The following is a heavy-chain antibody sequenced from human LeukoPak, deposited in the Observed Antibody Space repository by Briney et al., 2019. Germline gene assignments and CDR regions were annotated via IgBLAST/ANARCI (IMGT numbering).Heavy chain of an antibody. J-gene: IGHJ3*02. CDR2: IYPGDSDT. Sequence: HGESLKISGKGSGYSFTSYWIGWVRQMPGKGLEWIGIIYPGDSDTRYSPSFQGQVTISADKPISTAYLQWSSLKASDTAMSYCARHQDAFDIWGQGTMVTVFS. V-gene: IGHV5-51*01. CDR1: GYSFTSYW. CDR3: ARHQDAFDI.